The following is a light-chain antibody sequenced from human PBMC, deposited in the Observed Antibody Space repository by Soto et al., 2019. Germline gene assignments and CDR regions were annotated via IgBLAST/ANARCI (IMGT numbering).Light chain of an antibody. V-gene: IGLV2-14*01. CDR2: DVN. J-gene: IGLJ2*01. CDR1: SSDVGGYNY. CDR3: SSYTSSSTLVV. Sequence: QSVLTQPASVSGSPGQSITISCTGTSSDVGGYNYVSWYQQQPGKAPKLMIYDVNNRPSGVSDRFSGSKSGNTASLTISGLQAEDEVDYYCSSYTSSSTLVVFGGGTKLTVL.